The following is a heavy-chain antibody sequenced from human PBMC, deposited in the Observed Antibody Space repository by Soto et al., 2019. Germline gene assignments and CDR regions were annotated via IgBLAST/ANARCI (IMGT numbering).Heavy chain of an antibody. V-gene: IGHV3-30*04. CDR2: VAHDGRSK. Sequence: GASLRLSCAASGFTFSDYAMHWLRQAPGKWLEWVAVVAHDGRSKYYADSVKGRFTISRDNSRTTVYLQMNSLRDEDTAMYYCARDDILVIPGGSYNYGMDVWGHGTTVTVSS. CDR3: ARDDILVIPGGSYNYGMDV. CDR1: GFTFSDYA. J-gene: IGHJ6*02. D-gene: IGHD2-2*01.